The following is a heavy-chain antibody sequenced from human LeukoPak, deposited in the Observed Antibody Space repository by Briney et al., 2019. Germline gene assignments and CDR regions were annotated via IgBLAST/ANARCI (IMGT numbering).Heavy chain of an antibody. CDR3: ARYDSSGPQYFQY. CDR1: GVSINGYY. Sequence: SETLSLTCTVSGVSINGYYWSWVRQPPGKGLEWIGYIYYRGSTDYNPSLKSRVTMSVDTSKNQFSLKLSSVTAADTAVYYCARYDSSGPQYFQYWGQGTLVTVSS. D-gene: IGHD3-22*01. CDR2: IYYRGST. J-gene: IGHJ1*01. V-gene: IGHV4-59*01.